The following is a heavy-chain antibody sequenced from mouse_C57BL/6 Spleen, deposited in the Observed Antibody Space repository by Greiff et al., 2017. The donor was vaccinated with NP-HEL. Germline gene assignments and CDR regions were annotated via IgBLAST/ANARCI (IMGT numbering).Heavy chain of an antibody. CDR3: ARSRTVVAPLDAMDY. J-gene: IGHJ4*01. Sequence: VQLQQPGTELVKPGASVKLSCKASGYTFTSYWMHWVKQRPGQGLEWIGNINPSNGGTNYNEKFKSKATLTVDKSSSTAYMQLSSLTSEDSAVYYCARSRTVVAPLDAMDYWGQGTSVTVSS. CDR2: INPSNGGT. CDR1: GYTFTSYW. D-gene: IGHD1-1*01. V-gene: IGHV1-53*01.